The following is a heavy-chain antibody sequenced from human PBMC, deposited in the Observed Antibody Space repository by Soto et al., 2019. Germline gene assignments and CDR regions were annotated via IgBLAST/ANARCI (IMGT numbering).Heavy chain of an antibody. CDR1: GFTFSSYG. V-gene: IGHV3-33*01. J-gene: IGHJ3*02. D-gene: IGHD3-22*01. CDR2: IWYDGSNK. CDR3: ARDEVVYYDSSGYYYPYAFDI. Sequence: PVGSLRLSCAASGFTFSSYGMHWVRQAPGKGLEWVAVIWYDGSNKYYAGSVKGRFTISRDNSKNTLYLQMNSLRAEDTAVYYCARDEVVYYDSSGYYYPYAFDIWGQGTMVTVSS.